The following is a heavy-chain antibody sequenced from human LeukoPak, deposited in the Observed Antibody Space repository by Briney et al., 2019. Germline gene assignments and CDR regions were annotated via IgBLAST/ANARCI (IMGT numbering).Heavy chain of an antibody. Sequence: SGPTLVNPTQTLTLTCSFSGFSLTTSGVGVGWIRQPPEKALEWLGMIYWDDDKRYSPSLRSRLTFTKDTSAKQVVLTMTNMDPADTATYYCIHAYPRVSWFDPWGQGILVTVSS. CDR2: IYWDDDK. CDR1: GFSLTTSGVG. J-gene: IGHJ5*02. CDR3: IHAYPRVSWFDP. V-gene: IGHV2-5*02.